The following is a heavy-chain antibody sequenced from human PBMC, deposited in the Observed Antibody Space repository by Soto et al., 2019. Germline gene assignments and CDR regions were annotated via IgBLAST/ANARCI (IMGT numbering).Heavy chain of an antibody. D-gene: IGHD3-16*02. V-gene: IGHV3-66*01. Sequence: GGSLRPSCAAAGFTVSSNYMSWVRQAPGKGLEWVSVIYSGGSTYYADSVQGRFTISRDNSKNTLYLQMNSLRAEDTAVYYCASSYYDYIWESDRQRPNYFDYPGQGTLDTVSS. CDR3: ASSYYDYIWESDRQRPNYFDY. CDR2: IYSGGST. CDR1: GFTVSSNY. J-gene: IGHJ4*01.